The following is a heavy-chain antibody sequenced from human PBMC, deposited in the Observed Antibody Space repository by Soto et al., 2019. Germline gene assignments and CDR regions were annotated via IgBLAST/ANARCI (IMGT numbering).Heavy chain of an antibody. D-gene: IGHD5-12*01. CDR1: GFTFSSYR. CDR2: ISSSSSYI. Sequence: GGSLRLSCAASGFTFSSYRMNWVRQAPGKGLEWVSSISSSSSYIYYADSVKGRFTISRDNAKNSLYLQMNSLRAEDTAVYYCAREWLRRSYDPWGQGTLVTVSS. CDR3: AREWLRRSYDP. J-gene: IGHJ5*02. V-gene: IGHV3-21*01.